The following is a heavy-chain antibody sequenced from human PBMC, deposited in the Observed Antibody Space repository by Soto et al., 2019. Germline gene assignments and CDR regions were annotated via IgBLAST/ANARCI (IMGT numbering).Heavy chain of an antibody. CDR2: IWYDGSNK. J-gene: IGHJ4*02. Sequence: QVQLVESGGGVVQPGRSLRLSCAASGFTFSSYGMHWVRQAPGKGLEWVAVIWYDGSNKYYADSVKARFTISRDNSKNTLYLQMNSLRAEDTAVYYCARGLIAVAGTFDYWGQGTLVTVSS. D-gene: IGHD6-19*01. CDR1: GFTFSSYG. CDR3: ARGLIAVAGTFDY. V-gene: IGHV3-33*01.